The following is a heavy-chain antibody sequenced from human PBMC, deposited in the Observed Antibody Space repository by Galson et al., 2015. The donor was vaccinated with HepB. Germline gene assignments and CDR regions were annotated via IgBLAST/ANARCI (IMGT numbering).Heavy chain of an antibody. CDR2: IYSGGAT. D-gene: IGHD6-19*01. Sequence: SLRLSCAASGLTVTDSYMSWVRQAPGKGLEWVSIIYSGGATKYADSVQGRFTISRDNSKNTLYLEMNSLRVEDTAVYYCARQPKQWRPLDYWGQGTLVTVSS. J-gene: IGHJ4*02. V-gene: IGHV3-66*04. CDR1: GLTVTDSY. CDR3: ARQPKQWRPLDY.